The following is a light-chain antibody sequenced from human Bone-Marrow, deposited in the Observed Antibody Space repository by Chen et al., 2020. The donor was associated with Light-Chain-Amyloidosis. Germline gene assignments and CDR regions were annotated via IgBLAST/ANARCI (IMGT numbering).Light chain of an antibody. CDR1: HIGSTS. Sequence: SYVLTPPSPVSVAPGQTATISCGGTHIGSTSVHWYQQTPGQAPLLVVYDDSYRPSGIPERLAGSNSGNTATLTISRVEAGDEADYYCQVWDRSSDRPVFGGGTKLTVL. V-gene: IGLV3-21*02. CDR3: QVWDRSSDRPV. CDR2: DDS. J-gene: IGLJ3*02.